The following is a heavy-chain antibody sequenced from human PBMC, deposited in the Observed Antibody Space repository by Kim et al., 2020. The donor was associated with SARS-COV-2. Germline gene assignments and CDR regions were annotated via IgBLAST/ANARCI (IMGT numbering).Heavy chain of an antibody. V-gene: IGHV4-39*01. J-gene: IGHJ4*02. Sequence: YYAPPLKSRVTISVDTSKNQFSLKLTSVTAADTAVYYCARRSSDWYVFDYWGQGTLVTVPS. D-gene: IGHD6-19*01. CDR3: ARRSSDWYVFDY.